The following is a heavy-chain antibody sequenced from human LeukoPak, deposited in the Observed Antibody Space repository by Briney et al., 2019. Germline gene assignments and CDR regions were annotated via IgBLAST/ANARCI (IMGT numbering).Heavy chain of an antibody. CDR3: ARDGVQYSSSWYGKVLFDY. D-gene: IGHD6-13*01. CDR1: GDSVSSNSAA. Sequence: SQTLSLTCAISGDSVSSNSAAWNWIRQSSSRGLEWLGRTYYRSKWYNDYAVSVKSRITINPDTSKNQFTLQLNSVTPEDTAVYYCARDGVQYSSSWYGKVLFDYWGQGTLVTVSS. J-gene: IGHJ4*02. CDR2: TYYRSKWYN. V-gene: IGHV6-1*01.